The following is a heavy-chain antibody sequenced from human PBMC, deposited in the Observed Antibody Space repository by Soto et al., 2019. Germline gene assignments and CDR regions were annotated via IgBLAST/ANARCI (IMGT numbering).Heavy chain of an antibody. CDR2: SNPRNGNR. J-gene: IGHJ4*02. CDR3: ARDRIRGYDNSGFYS. Sequence: QVQLVQSGAEVRKPGASVKVSWQGFGYSFSYYGVNWVRHAPGHGLEWMGWSNPRNGNRNYAQKFEDRGTMTAVASTTTLYLELRSLKSDDTATYYGARDRIRGYDNSGFYSWGQGTLVTVSS. CDR1: GYSFSYYG. D-gene: IGHD3-22*01. V-gene: IGHV1-18*01.